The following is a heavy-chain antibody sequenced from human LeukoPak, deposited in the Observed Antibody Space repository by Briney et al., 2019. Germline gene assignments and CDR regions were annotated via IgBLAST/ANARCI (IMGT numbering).Heavy chain of an antibody. Sequence: TSETLSLTCTVSGGSISSYYWSWIRQPPGKGLEWIGYIYYSGSTKYDPSLKSRVTISVDTSKNQFSLKLSSVTAADTAVYYCARHFFVGAEDAFDIWGQGTMVTVSS. D-gene: IGHD2/OR15-2a*01. V-gene: IGHV4-59*08. CDR1: GGSISSYY. J-gene: IGHJ3*02. CDR2: IYYSGST. CDR3: ARHFFVGAEDAFDI.